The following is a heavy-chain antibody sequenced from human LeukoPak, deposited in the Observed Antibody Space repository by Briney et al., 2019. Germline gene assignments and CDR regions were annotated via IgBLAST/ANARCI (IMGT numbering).Heavy chain of an antibody. CDR2: IYYRGST. CDR3: ASRNGGLFDY. CDR1: GGSISSDSYY. Sequence: SETLSLTCTVSGGSISSDSYYWGWIRQPPGKGLEWIGSIYYRGSTYYNPSLKSRVTISVDTSKNQFSLKLSSVTAADTAVYYCASRNGGLFDYWGQGTLVTVSS. D-gene: IGHD3-16*01. J-gene: IGHJ4*02. V-gene: IGHV4-39*07.